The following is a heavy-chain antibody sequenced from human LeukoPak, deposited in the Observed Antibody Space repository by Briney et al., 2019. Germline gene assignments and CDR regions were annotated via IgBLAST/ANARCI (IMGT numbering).Heavy chain of an antibody. J-gene: IGHJ6*03. V-gene: IGHV4-34*01. CDR2: INHSGST. CDR1: GGSFSRYY. Sequence: SETLSLTCAVYGGSFSRYYWSWIRQPPGKRREWIGEINHSGSTKYNPSLKSRVTVSVDTSKNQCSLKLSSVTAAATALYYCARGRVAVAGFYYYYYYMDVWGKGTTVTVSS. D-gene: IGHD6-19*01. CDR3: ARGRVAVAGFYYYYYYMDV.